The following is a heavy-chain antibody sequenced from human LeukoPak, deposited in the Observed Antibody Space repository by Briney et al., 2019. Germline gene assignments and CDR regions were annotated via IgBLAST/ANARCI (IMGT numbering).Heavy chain of an antibody. V-gene: IGHV3-9*01. CDR1: GFTFDDYA. D-gene: IGHD6-19*01. J-gene: IGHJ4*02. Sequence: GGSLRLSCAASGFTFDDYAMHWVRQAPGKGLEWVSGISWNSGSIGYADSVKGRFTISRDNSRSTLYLQMNSLRAEDTAEYYCAKNPVAAGTIYFDNWGQGTLVTVSS. CDR2: ISWNSGSI. CDR3: AKNPVAAGTIYFDN.